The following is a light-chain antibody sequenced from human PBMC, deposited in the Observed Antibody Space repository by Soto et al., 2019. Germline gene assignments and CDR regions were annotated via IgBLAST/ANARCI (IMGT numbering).Light chain of an antibody. CDR3: QQRSNWPPSIT. V-gene: IGKV3D-20*02. CDR1: QSVSSSY. CDR2: GAS. Sequence: IVLTQSPGTLSLSPGERATLSCRASQSVSSSYLAWYQQKPGQAPRLLIYGASSRATGIPDRFSGSGSGTDFTLTISSLEPEDFAVYYCQQRSNWPPSITFGQGTRLEIK. J-gene: IGKJ5*01.